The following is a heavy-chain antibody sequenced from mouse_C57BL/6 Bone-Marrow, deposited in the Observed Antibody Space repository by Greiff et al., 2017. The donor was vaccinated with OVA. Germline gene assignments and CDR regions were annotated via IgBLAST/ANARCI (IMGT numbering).Heavy chain of an antibody. CDR3: ARGDYWDPGWFDY. CDR1: GFNIKDYY. V-gene: IGHV14-2*01. CDR2: IDPEDGET. Sequence: EVKLQESGAELVKPGASVKLSCTASGFNIKDYYMHWVKQRTEQGLEWIGRIDPEDGETKYAPTFQGKATITADTSSNTAYLQLSSLTSEDTAVYYCARGDYWDPGWFDYWGQGTTLTVSS. J-gene: IGHJ2*01. D-gene: IGHD4-1*01.